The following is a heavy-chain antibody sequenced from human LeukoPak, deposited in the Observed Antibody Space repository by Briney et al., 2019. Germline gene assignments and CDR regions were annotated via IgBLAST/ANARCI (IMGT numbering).Heavy chain of an antibody. Sequence: GSLSLSCEASGFTFSNHAMNWVRPAPGKGLEWVSYISRSSNSIYYADSVEGRFTVSRDNAQSSLYLQMNSLRAEDTAVYYCARDTGSGYYSNNWFDPWGQGTLVTVSS. D-gene: IGHD3-22*01. CDR3: ARDTGSGYYSNNWFDP. CDR2: ISRSSNSI. V-gene: IGHV3-48*04. J-gene: IGHJ5*02. CDR1: GFTFSNHA.